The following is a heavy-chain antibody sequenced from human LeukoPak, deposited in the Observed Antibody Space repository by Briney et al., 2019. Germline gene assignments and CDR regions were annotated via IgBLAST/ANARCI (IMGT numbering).Heavy chain of an antibody. V-gene: IGHV4-59*01. Sequence: SEPLSLTCTVSGGSISRYYWSWLRQPPGKRLEWIGYIYYSGSTNYNPSLKSRVTISVGTSKNHFSLKLSSVTAADTAVYYCARSSDGYNLVGEGWLIGYWGQGTLVSVSS. CDR1: GGSISRYY. D-gene: IGHD5-24*01. CDR3: ARSSDGYNLVGEGWLIGY. J-gene: IGHJ4*02. CDR2: IYYSGST.